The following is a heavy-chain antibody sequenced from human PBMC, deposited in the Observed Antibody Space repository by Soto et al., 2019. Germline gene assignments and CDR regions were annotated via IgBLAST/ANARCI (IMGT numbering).Heavy chain of an antibody. V-gene: IGHV1-2*04. CDR1: GYTFTGPY. J-gene: IGHJ4*02. D-gene: IGHD5-18*01. CDR2: ISPKTGET. CDR3: ARTRIQLWTPDY. Sequence: ASVKVSCKASGYTFTGPYIQWVRQAPGQGLEWMGWISPKTGETKYAQKFQGWVTITRDTSINTAYMEVNRLKSNDSAVYYCARTRIQLWTPDYWAQGTQVPVSS.